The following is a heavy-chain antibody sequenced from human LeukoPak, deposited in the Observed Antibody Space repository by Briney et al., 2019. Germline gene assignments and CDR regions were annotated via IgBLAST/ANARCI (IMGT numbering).Heavy chain of an antibody. CDR2: ISYDGSNK. CDR3: AGGDY. CDR1: GFTFSSYA. D-gene: IGHD3-16*01. J-gene: IGHJ4*02. Sequence: TGGSLRLSCAASGFTFSSYAMHWVRQAPGKGLEWVVVISYDGSNKYYADSVKGRFTISRDNSKNTLYLQMNSLRAEDTAVYYCAGGDYWGQGTLVTVSS. V-gene: IGHV3-30-3*01.